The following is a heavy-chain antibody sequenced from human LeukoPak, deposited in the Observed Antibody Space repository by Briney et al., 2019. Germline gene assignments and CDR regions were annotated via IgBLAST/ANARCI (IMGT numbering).Heavy chain of an antibody. CDR2: IIPIFGTA. D-gene: IGHD3-22*01. CDR1: GGTFSSYA. CDR3: ARDRRVDYHDSSGYSFGY. J-gene: IGHJ4*02. V-gene: IGHV1-69*01. Sequence: SVKVSCKASGGTFSSYAISWVRQAPGQGLEWMGGIIPIFGTANYAQKFQGRVTITADESTSTAYTQLSSLRSEDTAVYYCARDRRVDYHDSSGYSFGYWGQGTLVTVSS.